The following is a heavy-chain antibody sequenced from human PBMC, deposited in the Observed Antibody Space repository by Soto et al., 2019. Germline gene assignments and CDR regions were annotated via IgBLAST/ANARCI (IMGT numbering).Heavy chain of an antibody. Sequence: ASAKVSCKAFGYTFTSYAVSWVRQAPGQGLEWMGWLTPYDGKTNYAQHLQGRVAVTIDTSTDTAYMDLRSLRSDDTAVYYCATVVGGVPHWGQGTQVTVSS. J-gene: IGHJ4*02. CDR2: LTPYDGKT. CDR3: ATVVGGVPH. V-gene: IGHV1-18*01. D-gene: IGHD1-26*01. CDR1: GYTFTSYA.